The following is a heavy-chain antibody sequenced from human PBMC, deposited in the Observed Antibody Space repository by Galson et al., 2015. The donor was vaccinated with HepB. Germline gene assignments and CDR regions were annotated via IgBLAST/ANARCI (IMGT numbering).Heavy chain of an antibody. D-gene: IGHD6-19*01. CDR2: IKPDGTVQ. Sequence: SLRLSCAASRFTFSTYWMHWVRQAPGKGLEWVASIKPDGTVQVYVDSVKGRFTISRDNAKNSLSLQMNSLRVEDTAVYYCVRDRDGGWSYDCWGQGTLVTVSS. V-gene: IGHV3-7*05. J-gene: IGHJ4*02. CDR1: RFTFSTYW. CDR3: VRDRDGGWSYDC.